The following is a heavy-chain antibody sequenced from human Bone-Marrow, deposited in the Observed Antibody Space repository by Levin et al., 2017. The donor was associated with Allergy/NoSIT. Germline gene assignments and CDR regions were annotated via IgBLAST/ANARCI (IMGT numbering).Heavy chain of an antibody. CDR1: GFTFSSYA. J-gene: IGHJ6*02. D-gene: IGHD6-19*01. V-gene: IGHV3-30-3*01. CDR2: ISYDGSNK. Sequence: GGSLRLSCAASGFTFSSYAMHWVSQAPGKGLEWVAVISYDGSNKYYADSVKGRFTNSRDNSKNTLYLQMNSLRAEDTAVYYCASPIAVAGRGRNYYYGMDVWGQGTTVTVSS. CDR3: ASPIAVAGRGRNYYYGMDV.